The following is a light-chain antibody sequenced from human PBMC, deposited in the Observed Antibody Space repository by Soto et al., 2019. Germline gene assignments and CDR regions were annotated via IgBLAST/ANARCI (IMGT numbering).Light chain of an antibody. CDR2: ANN. Sequence: QLVLTQPPSVSGAPGQRVTISCTGSSSNIGAGYDVHWYQQLPGTAPKLLIYANNNRPSGVPDRFSGSKSGTSASLAITGLQAEDEADYYCQSYDSSLSVWVFGGGTKLTV. J-gene: IGLJ3*02. CDR1: SSNIGAGYD. V-gene: IGLV1-40*01. CDR3: QSYDSSLSVWV.